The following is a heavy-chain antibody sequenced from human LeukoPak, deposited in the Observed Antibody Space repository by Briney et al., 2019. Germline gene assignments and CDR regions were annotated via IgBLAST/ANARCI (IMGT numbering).Heavy chain of an antibody. V-gene: IGHV3-7*01. Sequence: GGSLRLSCAASGFSFSSQWMSWVRQAPGKGLEWVAIINQGGTGKYYVDSVKGRFTISRDNSKNTLYLQMNSLRAEDTAVYYCATMNSGSLWYFDYWGQGTLVTVSS. CDR1: GFSFSSQW. CDR3: ATMNSGSLWYFDY. J-gene: IGHJ4*02. D-gene: IGHD1-26*01. CDR2: INQGGTGK.